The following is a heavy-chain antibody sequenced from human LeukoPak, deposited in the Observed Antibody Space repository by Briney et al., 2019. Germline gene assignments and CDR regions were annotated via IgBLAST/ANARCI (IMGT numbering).Heavy chain of an antibody. V-gene: IGHV4-34*01. CDR1: GGSFSGYY. CDR3: ARVLRVGYGAKRNWFDP. D-gene: IGHD4-17*01. J-gene: IGHJ5*02. Sequence: SETLSLTCAVYGGSFSGYYWSWIRQPPGNWLEWIGEINHSGSTNYNPSLKSRVTISVDTSKNQFSLKLSSVTAADTAVYYCARVLRVGYGAKRNWFDPWGQGTLVTVSS. CDR2: INHSGST.